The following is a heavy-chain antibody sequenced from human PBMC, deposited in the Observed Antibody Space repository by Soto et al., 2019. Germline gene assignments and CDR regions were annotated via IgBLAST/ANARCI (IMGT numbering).Heavy chain of an antibody. CDR3: AREISSGGTLNWFDP. V-gene: IGHV1-2*02. CDR2: VSPKSGGT. J-gene: IGHJ5*02. CDR1: GYNFSDYY. Sequence: RASVKVSCKASGYNFSDYYIHWVRQAPGQGLEWLGWVSPKSGGTNYAQKFKGRVTMTRDTSSNTVYMDLSGLKSDDTAVFYCAREISSGGTLNWFDPWGQGTLVTVSS. D-gene: IGHD2-15*01.